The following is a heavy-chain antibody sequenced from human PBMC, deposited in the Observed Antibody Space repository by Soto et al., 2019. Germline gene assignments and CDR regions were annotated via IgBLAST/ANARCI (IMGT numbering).Heavy chain of an antibody. Sequence: QVQLVQSGPEVKKPGASVKVSCKTSGYTFTSYGISWVRQAPGQGLEWMGWISTYKGNTNYAQKFQGRVTMTTATSTRTAYMELRSLRSDDTAVYYCATRSPAFDYWGQGTLVTVSS. J-gene: IGHJ4*02. CDR2: ISTYKGNT. CDR3: ATRSPAFDY. V-gene: IGHV1-18*01. CDR1: GYTFTSYG.